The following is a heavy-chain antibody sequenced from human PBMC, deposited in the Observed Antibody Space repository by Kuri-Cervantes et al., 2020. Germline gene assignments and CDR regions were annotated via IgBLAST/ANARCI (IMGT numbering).Heavy chain of an antibody. CDR2: IYHSGST. CDR1: GYSISSGYY. V-gene: IGHV4-38-2*01. J-gene: IGHJ4*02. CDR3: ARALYNSSSFDY. D-gene: IGHD6-6*01. Sequence: SETLSLTCAVSGYSISSGYYWGWIRQPPGKGLEWIGSIYHSGSTYYNPSLKSRVTISVDTSKNQFSLKLSSVTAADTAVYYCARALYNSSSFDYWGQGTLVTVSS.